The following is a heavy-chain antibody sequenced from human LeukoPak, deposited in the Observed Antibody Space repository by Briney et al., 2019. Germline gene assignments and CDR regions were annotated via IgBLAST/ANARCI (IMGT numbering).Heavy chain of an antibody. J-gene: IGHJ5*02. CDR1: GFSLSTSGVG. V-gene: IGHV2-5*01. CDR2: IYWNDDK. CDR3: VHRRHGVQQLVAGVRTAFDP. D-gene: IGHD6-13*01. Sequence: SGPTLVKPTQTLTLTCTFSGFSLSTSGVGVGWIRQPPGKALEWLALIYWNDDKRYSPSLKSRLTITKDTSKNQVVLTMTNMDPVDTATYYCVHRRHGVQQLVAGVRTAFDPWGQGTLVTVSS.